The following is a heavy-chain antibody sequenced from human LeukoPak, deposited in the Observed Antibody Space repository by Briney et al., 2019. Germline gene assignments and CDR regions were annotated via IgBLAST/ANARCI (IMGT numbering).Heavy chain of an antibody. J-gene: IGHJ6*03. CDR3: AREAYGDCSGGSCYSGFHYYYMDV. V-gene: IGHV1-2*02. CDR2: INPNSGGT. D-gene: IGHD2-15*01. CDR1: GYTFTGYY. Sequence: ASVKVSCKASGYTFTGYYMHWVRQAPGQGLEWMGWINPNSGGTNYAQKFQGRVTMTRDTSISTAYMELSRLRSDDTAVYYCAREAYGDCSGGSCYSGFHYYYMDVWGKGTTVTVSS.